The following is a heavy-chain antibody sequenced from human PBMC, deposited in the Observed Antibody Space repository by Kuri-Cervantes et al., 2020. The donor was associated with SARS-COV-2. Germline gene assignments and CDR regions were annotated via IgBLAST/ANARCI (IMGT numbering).Heavy chain of an antibody. CDR2: IIPLFGTT. Sequence: SVKVSCKASGGTFSSYAVTWVRQAPGQGLEWMGRIIPLFGTTIYAQEFQGRVTLTADKSTNTAYMELSSLRSEDTAVYYCARPYCSITTCYDGTFDSWGQGNLVTVAS. D-gene: IGHD2-2*01. CDR3: ARPYCSITTCYDGTFDS. CDR1: GGTFSSYA. J-gene: IGHJ4*02. V-gene: IGHV1-69*06.